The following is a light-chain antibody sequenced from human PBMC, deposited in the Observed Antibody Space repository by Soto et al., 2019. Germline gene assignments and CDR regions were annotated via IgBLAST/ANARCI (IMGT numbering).Light chain of an antibody. V-gene: IGKV1-39*01. Sequence: DIQMTQSQSSLSASVGDRVTITCRASQSISTYLNWYQQKPGKAPKVLIYAASSLQSGVPSRFSGSGSGTDFTLTISSLQPEDFATYYCQQSYSTPRTFGQGTKLEIK. J-gene: IGKJ2*01. CDR1: QSISTY. CDR2: AAS. CDR3: QQSYSTPRT.